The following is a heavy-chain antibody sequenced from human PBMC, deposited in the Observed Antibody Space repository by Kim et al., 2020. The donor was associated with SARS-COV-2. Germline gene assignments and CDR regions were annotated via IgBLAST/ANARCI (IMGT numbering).Heavy chain of an antibody. J-gene: IGHJ1*01. CDR3: ATEDDPNVLGHFQQ. CDR1: GFTFSHYG. D-gene: IGHD3-3*01. CDR2: IWHDGSKK. V-gene: IGHV3-33*01. Sequence: GGSLRLSCATSGFTFSHYGMHWVRQAPGKGLEWVAVIWHDGSKKYYADSVKGRFTISRDDSKSTLYLQMNSLRVGDTAVYHCATEDDPNVLGHFQQWGQG.